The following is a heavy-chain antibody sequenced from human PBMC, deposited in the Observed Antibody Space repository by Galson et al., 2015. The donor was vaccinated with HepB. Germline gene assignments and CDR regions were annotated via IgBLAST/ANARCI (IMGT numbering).Heavy chain of an antibody. Sequence: SCKASGYKFTGYYIHWVRQAPGQGFEWMGRINAHSGGTTYAQRFLDRVTMTRDTSSSTVYMDLSRLTLDDTAVYHCAREHQNGPCFDFWGQGTLVTVSS. CDR1: GYKFTGYY. V-gene: IGHV1-2*06. CDR2: INAHSGGT. J-gene: IGHJ4*02. CDR3: AREHQNGPCFDF. D-gene: IGHD1-1*01.